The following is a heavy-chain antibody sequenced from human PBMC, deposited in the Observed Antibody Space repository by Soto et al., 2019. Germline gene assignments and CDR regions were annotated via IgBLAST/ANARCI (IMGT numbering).Heavy chain of an antibody. CDR2: IFHTGST. J-gene: IGHJ4*02. CDR1: GYSISRGYY. V-gene: IGHV4-38-2*01. Sequence: PSETLSLTCAVSGYSISRGYYWGCIRQPPGKGLEWIGNIFHTGSTSYNPSLKSRVAMSVDTSKNDFSLRLSSVTAADTAVYYCARSFGELSFDYWGQGALVTVSS. CDR3: ARSFGELSFDY. D-gene: IGHD3-10*01.